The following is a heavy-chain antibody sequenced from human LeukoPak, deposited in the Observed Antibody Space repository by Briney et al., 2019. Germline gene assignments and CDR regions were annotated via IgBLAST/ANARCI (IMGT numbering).Heavy chain of an antibody. CDR1: GYSISSGYY. J-gene: IGHJ6*03. D-gene: IGHD2-2*02. Sequence: SETLSLTCTVSGYSISSGYYWGWIRQPPGKGLEWIGSIYHSGSTYYNPSLKSRVTISVDTSKNQFSLKLNSVTAADTAVYYCARAGDQLLYYYMDVWGKGTTVTVSS. CDR3: ARAGDQLLYYYMDV. V-gene: IGHV4-38-2*02. CDR2: IYHSGST.